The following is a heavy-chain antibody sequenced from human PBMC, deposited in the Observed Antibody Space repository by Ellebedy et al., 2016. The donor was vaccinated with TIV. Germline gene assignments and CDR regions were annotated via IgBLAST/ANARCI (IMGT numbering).Heavy chain of an antibody. J-gene: IGHJ4*02. CDR3: ARGGASSLPFDH. V-gene: IGHV4-4*07. CDR2: LHPSGTT. Sequence: MPSETLSLTCTVSGGSIRSFYWSWIRQPAGKGPEWIGLLHPSGTTNYTDSLKSRVTVSVDTSKNQFSLTLVPVTPADTAVYYGARGGASSLPFDHWGQGVLVTVSS. D-gene: IGHD3-10*01. CDR1: GGSIRSFY.